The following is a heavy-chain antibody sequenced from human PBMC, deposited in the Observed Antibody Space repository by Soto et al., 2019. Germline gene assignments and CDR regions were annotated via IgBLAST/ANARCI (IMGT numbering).Heavy chain of an antibody. D-gene: IGHD3-22*01. Sequence: GGSLRLSCAASGFTFSSYAMSWVRQAPGKGLEWVSAISGSGGSTYYADSVKGRFTISRDNSKNTLYLQMNSLRAEDTAVYYCAKCNYDSSGYFWDPQYYYYYGMDVWGQGTTVTVSS. CDR1: GFTFSSYA. V-gene: IGHV3-23*01. CDR3: AKCNYDSSGYFWDPQYYYYYGMDV. J-gene: IGHJ6*02. CDR2: ISGSGGST.